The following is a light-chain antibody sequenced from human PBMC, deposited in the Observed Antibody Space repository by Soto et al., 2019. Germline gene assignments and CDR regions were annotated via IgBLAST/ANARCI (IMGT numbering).Light chain of an antibody. Sequence: DILMTQSPSSLSASVGDRVTITCRASQNIRGFLHWYQQKSGKAPRLLIYGTSHLESGVPSRFSGSGSGTDFTLTITGLQTEDSASYFCQQSFSNYLTFGGGTKV. J-gene: IGKJ4*01. CDR1: QNIRGF. CDR2: GTS. V-gene: IGKV1-39*01. CDR3: QQSFSNYLT.